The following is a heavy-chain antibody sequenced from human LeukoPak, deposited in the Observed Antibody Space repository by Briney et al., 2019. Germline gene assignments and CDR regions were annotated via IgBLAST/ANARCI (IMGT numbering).Heavy chain of an antibody. CDR1: GYTFTSYG. D-gene: IGHD5-12*01. CDR3: AREGLIVATIAHHDAFDI. J-gene: IGHJ3*02. Sequence: GASVKVSCKASGYTFTSYGISWVRQAPGQGLEWMGWISAYNGNTNYAQKLQGRVTMTTDTSTSTAYMELRSLRSDDTAVYYCAREGLIVATIAHHDAFDIWGQGTIVTVSS. V-gene: IGHV1-18*01. CDR2: ISAYNGNT.